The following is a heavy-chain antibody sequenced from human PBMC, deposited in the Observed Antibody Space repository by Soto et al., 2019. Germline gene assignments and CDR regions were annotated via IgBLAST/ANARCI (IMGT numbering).Heavy chain of an antibody. D-gene: IGHD1-26*01. V-gene: IGHV1-18*04. CDR1: GGTFSSYT. Sequence: GASVKVSCKASGGTFSSYTISWVRQAPGQGLEWMGWISAYNGNTNYAQKLQGRVTMTTDTSTSTAYMELRSLRSDDTAVYYCARDRVGATLNCFDPWGQGTLVTVSS. CDR3: ARDRVGATLNCFDP. J-gene: IGHJ5*02. CDR2: ISAYNGNT.